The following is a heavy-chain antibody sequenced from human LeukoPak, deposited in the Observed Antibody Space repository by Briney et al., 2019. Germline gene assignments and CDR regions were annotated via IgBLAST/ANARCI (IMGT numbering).Heavy chain of an antibody. CDR2: ISNFGGAT. J-gene: IGHJ2*01. V-gene: IGHV3-23*01. Sequence: GGSLRLSCAASGFTFSNYVMSWVRQAPGKGLEWVSGISNFGGATYYADSVKGRFTISRDNYKNTLYLQLDSLRAEDTAVYYCAKFAPFNSELHRYFDLWGRGTLVTVSS. CDR3: AKFAPFNSELHRYFDL. CDR1: GFTFSNYV. D-gene: IGHD1-7*01.